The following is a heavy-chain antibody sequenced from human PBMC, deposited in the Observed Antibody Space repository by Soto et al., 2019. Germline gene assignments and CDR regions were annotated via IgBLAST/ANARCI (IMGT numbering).Heavy chain of an antibody. V-gene: IGHV1-2*02. CDR3: ARDAGGSYNCFDP. J-gene: IGHJ5*02. Sequence: ASVKVSCKASGYTFTGYYMHWVRQAPGQGLEWMGWINPNSGNTRCAQKFQGRVTMTRDTSISTAYMELTRVRSDDTAVYYCARDAGGSYNCFDPWGQGTLVTVSS. D-gene: IGHD3-10*01. CDR2: INPNSGNT. CDR1: GYTFTGYY.